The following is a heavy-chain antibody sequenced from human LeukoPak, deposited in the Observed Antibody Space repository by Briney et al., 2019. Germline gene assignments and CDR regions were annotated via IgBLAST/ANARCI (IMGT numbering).Heavy chain of an antibody. CDR3: ARDFSGFWSGYYDY. CDR2: IYYSGST. Sequence: PSETLSLTCTVSGGSISSSSYYWGWIRQPPGKGLEWIGSIYYSGSTYYNPSLKSRLTISVDTSKNQFSLKLSSVTAADTAVYYCARDFSGFWSGYYDYWGQGTLVTVSS. J-gene: IGHJ4*02. CDR1: GGSISSSSYY. D-gene: IGHD3-3*01. V-gene: IGHV4-39*07.